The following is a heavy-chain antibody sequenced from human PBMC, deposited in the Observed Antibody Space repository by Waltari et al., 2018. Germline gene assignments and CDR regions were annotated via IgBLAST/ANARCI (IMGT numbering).Heavy chain of an antibody. Sequence: QLVESGGGLVQPGGSLRLSCVASGFTFRNFWMHWVRQAPGKGLEWVSRIPSDGTRTAYADSVKGRFTVSRDNSKNTLYLEMNSLRAEDTAVYYCAIHRPGGYGMEVWGQGTTVTVSS. V-gene: IGHV3-74*01. J-gene: IGHJ6*02. CDR1: GFTFRNFW. D-gene: IGHD2-15*01. CDR2: IPSDGTRT. CDR3: AIHRPGGYGMEV.